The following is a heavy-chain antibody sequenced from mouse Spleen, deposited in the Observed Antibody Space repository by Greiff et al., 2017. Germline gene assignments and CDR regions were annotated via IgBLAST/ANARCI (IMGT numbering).Heavy chain of an antibody. Sequence: QVQLQQPGAELVMPGASVKLSCKASGYTFTSYWMHWVKQRPGQGLEWIGEIDPSDSYTNYNQKFKGKATLTVDKSSSTAYMQLSSLTSEDSAVYYCARGRGNLVYAMDYWGQGTSVTVSS. D-gene: IGHD1-1*02. CDR1: GYTFTSYW. CDR2: IDPSDSYT. J-gene: IGHJ4*01. V-gene: IGHV1-69*01. CDR3: ARGRGNLVYAMDY.